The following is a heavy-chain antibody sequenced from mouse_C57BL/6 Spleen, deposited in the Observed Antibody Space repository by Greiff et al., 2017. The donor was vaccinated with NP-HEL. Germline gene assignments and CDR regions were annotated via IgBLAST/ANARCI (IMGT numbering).Heavy chain of an antibody. CDR3: ARYYGSSYGGYYAMDY. CDR2: IHPNSGST. D-gene: IGHD1-1*01. V-gene: IGHV1-64*01. CDR1: GYTFTSYW. Sequence: QVQLQQSGAELVKPGASVKLSCKASGYTFTSYWMHWVKQRPGQGLEWIGMIHPNSGSTNYNEKFKSKATLTVDKSSSTAYMQLSSLKSEDSAVYYCARYYGSSYGGYYAMDYWGQGTSVTVSS. J-gene: IGHJ4*01.